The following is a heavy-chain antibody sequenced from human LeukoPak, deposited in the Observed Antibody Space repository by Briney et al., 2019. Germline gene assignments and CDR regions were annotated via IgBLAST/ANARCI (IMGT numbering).Heavy chain of an antibody. CDR1: GGTFSSYA. D-gene: IGHD6-13*01. V-gene: IGHV1-69*04. Sequence: SVKVSCKASGGTFSSYAISWVRQAPGQGLEWMGRIIPILGIANHAQKFQGRVTITADKSTSTAYMELSSLRSEDTAVYYCARLSREGIAAAGASFDYWGQGTLVTVSS. CDR2: IIPILGIA. J-gene: IGHJ4*02. CDR3: ARLSREGIAAAGASFDY.